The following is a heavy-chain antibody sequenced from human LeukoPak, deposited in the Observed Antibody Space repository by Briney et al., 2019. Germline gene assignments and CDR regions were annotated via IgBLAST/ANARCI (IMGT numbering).Heavy chain of an antibody. D-gene: IGHD3-3*01. V-gene: IGHV4-30-4*08. Sequence: SETLSLTCAVSGGSISSDYYYWSWIRQPPGKGLEWIGYIHHSGNTYYNPSLKSRLIISVDTSKNQFSLKLSSVTAADTAVYYCVRHRPDFRVDYWGQGTLVTVSS. J-gene: IGHJ4*02. CDR2: IHHSGNT. CDR1: GGSISSDYYY. CDR3: VRHRPDFRVDY.